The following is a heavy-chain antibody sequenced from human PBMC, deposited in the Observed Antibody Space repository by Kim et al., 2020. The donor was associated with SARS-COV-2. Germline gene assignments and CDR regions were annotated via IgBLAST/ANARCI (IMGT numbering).Heavy chain of an antibody. V-gene: IGHV1-69*13. D-gene: IGHD3-10*01. CDR1: GGTFSSYA. CDR2: IITIFGTA. J-gene: IGHJ4*02. CDR3: AYYYYGSGSRDRGFDY. Sequence: SVKVSCKASGGTFSSYAISWVRQAPGQGLEWMGGIITIFGTANYAQKFQGRVTIPADESTSTAYMELSSLRSEDTAVYYCAYYYYGSGSRDRGFDYWGQGTLVTVSS.